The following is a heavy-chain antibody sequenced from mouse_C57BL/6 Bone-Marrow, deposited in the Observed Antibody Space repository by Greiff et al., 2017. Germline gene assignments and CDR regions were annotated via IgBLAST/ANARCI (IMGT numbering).Heavy chain of an antibody. CDR1: GYTFTSYG. CDR3: AVTGLYWYFDV. Sequence: QVQLKQSGAELARPGASVKLSCKASGYTFTSYGISWVKQRTGQGLEWIGEIYPRSGNTYYNEKFKGKDTLTADKSSSTAYMELRSLTSEDSAVYFCAVTGLYWYFDVWGTGTTVTVSS. D-gene: IGHD4-1*01. CDR2: IYPRSGNT. J-gene: IGHJ1*03. V-gene: IGHV1-81*01.